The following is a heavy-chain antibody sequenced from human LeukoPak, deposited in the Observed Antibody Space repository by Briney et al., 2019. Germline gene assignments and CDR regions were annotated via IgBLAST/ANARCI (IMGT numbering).Heavy chain of an antibody. CDR2: IWYDGSNK. V-gene: IGHV3-33*08. J-gene: IGHJ4*02. Sequence: PGGSLRLSCEASGFTFSDYYLGWIRQAPGKGLEWVAVIWYDGSNKYYEDSVKGRFTISRDNYKNTLYLEVNSLRAEDTAVYYCARGYGSGSYVFDYWGQGTLAAVSS. D-gene: IGHD3-10*01. CDR1: GFTFSDYY. CDR3: ARGYGSGSYVFDY.